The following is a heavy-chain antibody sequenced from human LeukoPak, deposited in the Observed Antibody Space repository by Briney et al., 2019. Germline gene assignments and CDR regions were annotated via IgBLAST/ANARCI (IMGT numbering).Heavy chain of an antibody. Sequence: PSETLSLTCTVSGGSISSYYWSWTRQPPGKGLEWIGYIYYSGSTNYNPSLKSRVTISVDTSKNQFSLKLSSVTAADTAVYYCARDSSSFSDAFDIWGQGTMVTVSS. D-gene: IGHD6-13*01. V-gene: IGHV4-59*01. CDR2: IYYSGST. CDR3: ARDSSSFSDAFDI. J-gene: IGHJ3*02. CDR1: GGSISSYY.